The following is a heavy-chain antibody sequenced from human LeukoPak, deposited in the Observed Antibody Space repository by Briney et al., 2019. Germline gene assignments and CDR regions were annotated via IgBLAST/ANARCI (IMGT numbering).Heavy chain of an antibody. V-gene: IGHV4-31*03. CDR2: IHYSGSS. D-gene: IGHD4-17*01. Sequence: SQTLSPTCTVSGGSISSGSYYWSWIRQHPGKGLEWIGYIHYSGSSYYNPSLESRMTISVDASKNRFSLNLSSVTAADTAVYYCARIPTGDTFDIWGQGTMVTVSS. CDR1: GGSISSGSYY. J-gene: IGHJ3*02. CDR3: ARIPTGDTFDI.